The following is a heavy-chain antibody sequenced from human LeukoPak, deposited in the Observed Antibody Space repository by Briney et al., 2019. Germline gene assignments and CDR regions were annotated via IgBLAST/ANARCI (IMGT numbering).Heavy chain of an antibody. D-gene: IGHD3-3*01. CDR2: ISSSSSYI. V-gene: IGHV3-21*01. CDR1: GFTFSSYS. CDR3: AREGLYYDFWSGLRPGWFDP. Sequence: KSGGSLRLSCAASGFTFSSYSMNWVRQAPGKGLEWVSSISSSSSYIYYADSVKGRFTISRDNAKNSLYLQMNSLRAEDTAVYYCAREGLYYDFWSGLRPGWFDPWGQGTLVTVSS. J-gene: IGHJ5*02.